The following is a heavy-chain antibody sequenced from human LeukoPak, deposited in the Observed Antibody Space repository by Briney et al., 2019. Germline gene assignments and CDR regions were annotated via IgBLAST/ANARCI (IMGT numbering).Heavy chain of an antibody. CDR3: ARVLVGYGDYGCFDY. D-gene: IGHD4-17*01. J-gene: IGHJ4*02. CDR2: INPNSGGT. CDR1: GYTFTGYY. Sequence: ASVKVSCKASGYTFTGYYMHWVRQAPGQGLEWMGRINPNSGGTNYAQKFQGRVTMTRDTSISTAYMELSRLRSDDTAVYYCARVLVGYGDYGCFDYWGQGTLVTVSS. V-gene: IGHV1-2*06.